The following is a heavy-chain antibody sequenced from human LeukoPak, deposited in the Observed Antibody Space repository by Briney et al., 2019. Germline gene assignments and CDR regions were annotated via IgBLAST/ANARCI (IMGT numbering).Heavy chain of an antibody. CDR3: AKDRHGDYASDY. CDR2: TPYHGVSR. V-gene: IGHV3-30*02. CDR1: GFIFGSYG. D-gene: IGHD4-17*01. J-gene: IGHJ4*02. Sequence: GGSLRLSCAASGFIFGSYGMHWVRQAPDKGLEWVAFTPYHGVSRYYAESVKGRFTIFRDNSKNTLYLQMNSLKIEDTAVYHCAKDRHGDYASDYWGQGTLVIVSS.